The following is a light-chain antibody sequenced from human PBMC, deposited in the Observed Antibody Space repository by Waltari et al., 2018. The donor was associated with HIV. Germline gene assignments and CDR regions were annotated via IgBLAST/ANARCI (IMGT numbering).Light chain of an antibody. J-gene: IGLJ3*02. Sequence: QSVLTQPPSASGTPGRRVTISSSGGSSNIATNYVSWFHHVPGTAPKFFIHLNVSRPSGFPDRFSGSNSGTSPSLAISGFRSEDEADSYDSLIKWLFGGRTKLTVL. CDR1: SSNIATNY. V-gene: IGLV1-47*01. CDR2: LNV. CDR3: SLIKWL.